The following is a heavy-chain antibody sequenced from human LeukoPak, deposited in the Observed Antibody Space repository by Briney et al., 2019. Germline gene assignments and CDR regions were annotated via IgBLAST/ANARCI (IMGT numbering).Heavy chain of an antibody. D-gene: IGHD3-16*01. CDR1: GFTFGDYA. CDR3: TREGLRGDPGDYYYGMDV. V-gene: IGHV3-49*03. CDR2: IRSKAYGGTT. Sequence: PGGSLRLSCTASGFTFGDYAMSWFRQAPGKGLEWVGFIRSKAYGGTTEYAASVKGRFTISRDDSKSIAYLQMNSLKTEDTAVYYCTREGLRGDPGDYYYGMDVWGQGTTVTVSS. J-gene: IGHJ6*02.